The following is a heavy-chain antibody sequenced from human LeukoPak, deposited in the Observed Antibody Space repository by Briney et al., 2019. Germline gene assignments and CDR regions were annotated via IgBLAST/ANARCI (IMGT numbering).Heavy chain of an antibody. CDR2: ISDTGGST. J-gene: IGHJ4*02. D-gene: IGHD5-18*01. Sequence: GSLRLSCAASAFTFGSFGMSWVRQAPGKGLEWVSAISDTGGSTFYADSVKGRFTISRDNSKNTLYLQMNSLRAEDTAVYYCAKGRIQSYMAPEYWGQGTWSPSPQ. CDR1: AFTFGSFG. V-gene: IGHV3-23*01. CDR3: AKGRIQSYMAPEY.